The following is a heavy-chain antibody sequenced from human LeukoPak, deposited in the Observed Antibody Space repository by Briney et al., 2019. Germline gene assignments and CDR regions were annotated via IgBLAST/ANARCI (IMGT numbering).Heavy chain of an antibody. J-gene: IGHJ5*02. CDR1: GYTFTTYG. Sequence: ASVKVSCKASGYTFTTYGIGWVRQAPGQGLEWMGWISGYNGNTNYAQKFQGRVTMTRDTSTSTVYMELSSLRSEDTAVYYCARDRVNTMVRGVIIRSWFDPWGQGTLVTVSS. V-gene: IGHV1-18*01. CDR3: ARDRVNTMVRGVIIRSWFDP. CDR2: ISGYNGNT. D-gene: IGHD3-10*01.